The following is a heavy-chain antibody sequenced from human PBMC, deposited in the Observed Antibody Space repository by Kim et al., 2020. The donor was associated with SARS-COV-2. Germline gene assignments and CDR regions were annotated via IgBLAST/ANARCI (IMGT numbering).Heavy chain of an antibody. CDR2: INHSGST. D-gene: IGHD6-19*01. CDR3: ARGRRIAVATRWDIWFDP. J-gene: IGHJ5*02. CDR1: GVSFSGYY. Sequence: SETLSLTCAVYGVSFSGYYWSWIRQPPGKGLEWIGEINHSGSTNYNPSLKSRVTISVDTSKNQFSLKLSSVTAADTAVYYCARGRRIAVATRWDIWFDPWGQGTLVTVSS. V-gene: IGHV4-34*01.